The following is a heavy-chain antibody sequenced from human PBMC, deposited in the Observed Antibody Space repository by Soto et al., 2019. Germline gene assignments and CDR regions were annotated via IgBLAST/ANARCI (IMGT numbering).Heavy chain of an antibody. D-gene: IGHD5-18*01. Sequence: QLQLQESGSGLVKPSQTLSLTCAVSGGSISSGGYSWSWIRQPPGKGLEWIGYIYHSGSTYYNPSLKSRVTISVDRSKNQFSLKLSSVTAADTAVYYCVRGHVDTASSAFDIWGQGTMVTVSS. V-gene: IGHV4-30-2*01. CDR2: IYHSGST. CDR3: VRGHVDTASSAFDI. J-gene: IGHJ3*02. CDR1: GGSISSGGYS.